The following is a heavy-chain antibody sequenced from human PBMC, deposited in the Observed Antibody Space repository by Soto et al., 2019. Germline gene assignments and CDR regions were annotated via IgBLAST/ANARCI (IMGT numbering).Heavy chain of an antibody. J-gene: IGHJ4*02. V-gene: IGHV3-23*01. CDR1: GFTFSSYA. Sequence: GGSLRLSCAASGFTFSSYAMSWVRQAPGKGLEWVSAISGSGGSTYYADSVKGRFTISRDNSKNTLYLQMNSLRAEDTAVYYCAKVITMVRGPGYYFDYWGQGTLVTVSS. CDR2: ISGSGGST. D-gene: IGHD3-10*01. CDR3: AKVITMVRGPGYYFDY.